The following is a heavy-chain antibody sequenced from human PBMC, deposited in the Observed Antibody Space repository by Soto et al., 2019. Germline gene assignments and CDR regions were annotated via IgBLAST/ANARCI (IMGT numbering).Heavy chain of an antibody. CDR2: IDPSDSYT. D-gene: IGHD2-21*02. CDR1: GYSFTSYW. V-gene: IGHV5-10-1*01. Sequence: RGESLKISCKGSGYSFTSYWISWVRQMPGKGLEWMGRIDPSDSYTNYSPSFQGHVTISADKSISTAYLQWSSLKASDTAMYYCASRRAVTAPYYYYGMDVWGQGTTVTVSS. CDR3: ASRRAVTAPYYYYGMDV. J-gene: IGHJ6*02.